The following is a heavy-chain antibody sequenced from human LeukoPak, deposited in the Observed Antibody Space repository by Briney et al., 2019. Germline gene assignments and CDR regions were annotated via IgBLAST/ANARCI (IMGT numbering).Heavy chain of an antibody. Sequence: ASVKVSCKASGGTFSSYAISWVRQAPGQGLEWMGIINPSGGSTSYAQKFQDRVTMTRDMSTSTVYMELSSLRSEDTAVYYCAKDQDILTGYLVYWGQGTLVTVSS. V-gene: IGHV1-46*01. J-gene: IGHJ4*02. CDR2: INPSGGST. CDR1: GGTFSSYA. CDR3: AKDQDILTGYLVY. D-gene: IGHD3-9*01.